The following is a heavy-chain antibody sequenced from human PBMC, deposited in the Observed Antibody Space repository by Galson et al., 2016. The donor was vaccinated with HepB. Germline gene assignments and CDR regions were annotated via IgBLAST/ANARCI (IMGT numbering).Heavy chain of an antibody. J-gene: IGHJ4*02. Sequence: SVKVSCKASGGSFSNYAISWVRQAPGPGLEWVGGIIPMLGTTNYAQKFLGRVTITADESTSTAYMEVSSLTSEDSAIYYCAKGAGGWYDYWGQGTLVTVSS. D-gene: IGHD6-19*01. CDR1: GGSFSNYA. V-gene: IGHV1-69*13. CDR2: IIPMLGTT. CDR3: AKGAGGWYDY.